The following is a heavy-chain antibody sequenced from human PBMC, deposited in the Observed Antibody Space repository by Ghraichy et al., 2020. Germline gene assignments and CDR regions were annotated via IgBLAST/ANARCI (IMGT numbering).Heavy chain of an antibody. D-gene: IGHD4-17*01. J-gene: IGHJ6*02. V-gene: IGHV3-48*02. CDR3: ARGSRVIRFYYYDGMDA. CDR1: GFTFSYYT. CDR2: ITSSSRTI. Sequence: GGSLRLSCVGSGFTFSYYTMNWVRQSPGKGLEWVSYITSSSRTIFYADSVKGRFTISRDNAQNSLYLQMNSLRDEDTAIYYCARGSRVIRFYYYDGMDAWGQGTTVTVSS.